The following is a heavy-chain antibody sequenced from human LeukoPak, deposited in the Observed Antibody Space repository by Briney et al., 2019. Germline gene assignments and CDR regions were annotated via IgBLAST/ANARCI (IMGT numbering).Heavy chain of an antibody. V-gene: IGHV3-30-3*01. CDR3: ATGRQYYDFWSGYSFDY. J-gene: IGHJ4*02. D-gene: IGHD3-3*01. Sequence: GGSLRLSCAASGFTFSSYAMHWVRQAPGKGLEWAAVISYDGSNKYYADSVKGRFNISRDNSKNTMYLKMNSLRAEDTAVYYCATGRQYYDFWSGYSFDYWGQGTLVTVSS. CDR2: ISYDGSNK. CDR1: GFTFSSYA.